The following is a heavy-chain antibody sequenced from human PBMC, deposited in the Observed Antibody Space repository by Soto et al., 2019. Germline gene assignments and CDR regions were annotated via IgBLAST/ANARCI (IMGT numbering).Heavy chain of an antibody. CDR3: ARERNWFDS. CDR2: MNPNSGNT. Sequence: QVQLVQSGAEVKKPGASVKVSCRASGYTFTSYDINWVRQSTGQGLEWMGWMNPNSGNTVYAQRFQGRVTMTRNTSISTAYMELSSLRSEDTAVYYCARERNWFDSWGQGTLVTVSS. CDR1: GYTFTSYD. J-gene: IGHJ5*01. V-gene: IGHV1-8*01.